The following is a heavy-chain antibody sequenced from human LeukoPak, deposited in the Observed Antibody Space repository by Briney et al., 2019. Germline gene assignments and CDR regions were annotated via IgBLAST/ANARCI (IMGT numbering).Heavy chain of an antibody. CDR1: GFTFSRSG. CDR2: IQYDGNNK. J-gene: IGHJ4*02. Sequence: GGSLRLSCAASGFTFSRSGMHWVRQAPGKGLEWVTFIQYDGNNKYYADSVKGRFTISRDNSKNTLYLRMNSLRTEDTAVYYCAKRAAYYGDYDYWGQGTLVTVSS. D-gene: IGHD4-17*01. V-gene: IGHV3-30*02. CDR3: AKRAAYYGDYDY.